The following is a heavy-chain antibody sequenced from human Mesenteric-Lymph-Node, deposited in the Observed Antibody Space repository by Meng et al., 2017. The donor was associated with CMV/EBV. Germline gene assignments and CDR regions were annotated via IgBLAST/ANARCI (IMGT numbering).Heavy chain of an antibody. Sequence: ASVKVSCKASGGTFSSYAISWVRQAPGQGLEWMGWINPNSGGTNYAQKFQGRVTMTRDTSISTAYMELSRLRSDDTAVYYCARLNCSSTSCYVNWFDPWGQGTLVTVSS. V-gene: IGHV1-2*02. CDR3: ARLNCSSTSCYVNWFDP. CDR2: INPNSGGT. J-gene: IGHJ5*02. D-gene: IGHD2-2*01. CDR1: GGTFSSYA.